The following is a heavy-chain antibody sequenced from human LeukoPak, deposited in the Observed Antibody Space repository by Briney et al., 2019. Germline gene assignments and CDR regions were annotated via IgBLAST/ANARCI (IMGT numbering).Heavy chain of an antibody. Sequence: PGGSLRLSCAASGFTFSSYAMSWVRQAPGKGLEWVSAISGSGGSTYYADSVKGRFTISRDNSKNTLYLQMNSLRAEDTAVYYCANQKTGSSSRSKIYYFDYWGQGTLVTVSS. CDR3: ANQKTGSSSRSKIYYFDY. CDR1: GFTFSSYA. J-gene: IGHJ4*02. V-gene: IGHV3-23*01. D-gene: IGHD6-13*01. CDR2: ISGSGGST.